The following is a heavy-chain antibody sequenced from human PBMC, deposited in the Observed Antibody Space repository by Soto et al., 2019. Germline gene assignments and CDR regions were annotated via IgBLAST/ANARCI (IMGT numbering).Heavy chain of an antibody. CDR3: ARQDSRRSGYYKDYYYGMDV. CDR1: GGSISSSSYY. J-gene: IGHJ6*02. D-gene: IGHD3-3*01. CDR2: IYYSGST. V-gene: IGHV4-39*01. Sequence: KPSETLSLTCTVSGGSISSSSYYWGWIRQPPGKGLEWIGSIYYSGSTYYNPSLKSRVTISVDTSKNQFSLKLSSVTAADTAVYYCARQDSRRSGYYKDYYYGMDVWGQGTTVTVSS.